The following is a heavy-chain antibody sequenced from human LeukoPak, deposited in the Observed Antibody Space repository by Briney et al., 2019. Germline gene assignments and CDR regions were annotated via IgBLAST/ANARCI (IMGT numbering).Heavy chain of an antibody. Sequence: SETLSLTRPFSGRSISSYYWSWIRQPPGKGLEWIGYIYYSGSTNYNPSLKSRVTISVDTSKYQFSLKLSSVTAADTAVYYCARSRAAAGVWGQGSLVTVS. V-gene: IGHV4-59*01. CDR3: ARSRAAAGV. J-gene: IGHJ4*02. CDR2: IYYSGST. D-gene: IGHD6-13*01. CDR1: GRSISSYY.